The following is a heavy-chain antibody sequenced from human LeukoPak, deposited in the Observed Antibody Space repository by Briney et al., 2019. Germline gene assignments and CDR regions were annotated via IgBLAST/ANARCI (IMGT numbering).Heavy chain of an antibody. J-gene: IGHJ5*02. D-gene: IGHD3-9*01. CDR2: IYYSGST. CDR3: ARHVGYFDWLFHQNWFDP. CDR1: GGSISSYY. V-gene: IGHV4-59*08. Sequence: PSETLSLTCTVSGGSISSYYWSWIRQPPGKGLEWIGYIYYSGSTNYNPSLKSRVTISVDTSKNQFSLKLSSVTAADTAVYYCARHVGYFDWLFHQNWFDPWGQGTLVTVSA.